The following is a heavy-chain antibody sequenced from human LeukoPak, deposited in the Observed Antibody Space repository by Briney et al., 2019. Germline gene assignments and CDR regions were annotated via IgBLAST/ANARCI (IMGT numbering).Heavy chain of an antibody. D-gene: IGHD3-10*01. CDR3: ARVHRVRGFDP. V-gene: IGHV1-18*01. J-gene: IGHJ5*02. CDR2: ISAYNGSR. Sequence: GGSLKVSCKASGYTFTSYGISWVRQAPGQGLEWMGWISAYNGSRNYAQKLQGRVTMTTDTSTSTAYMELRSLRSDDTAVYYCARVHRVRGFDPWGQGTLVTVS. CDR1: GYTFTSYG.